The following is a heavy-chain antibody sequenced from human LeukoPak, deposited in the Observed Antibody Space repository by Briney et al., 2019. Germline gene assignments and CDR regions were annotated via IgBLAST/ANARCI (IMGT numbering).Heavy chain of an antibody. CDR1: GFTFSSYG. D-gene: IGHD4-17*01. CDR2: IWYDGSNK. Sequence: GGSLRLSCAASGFTFSSYGMHWVRQAPGKGLEWVAVIWYDGSNKYYADSVKGRFTISRDNSKNTLYLQMNSLRAEDTAVYYCARGHDYGDYDYYYGMDVWGQGTTVTVSS. CDR3: ARGHDYGDYDYYYGMDV. V-gene: IGHV3-33*01. J-gene: IGHJ6*02.